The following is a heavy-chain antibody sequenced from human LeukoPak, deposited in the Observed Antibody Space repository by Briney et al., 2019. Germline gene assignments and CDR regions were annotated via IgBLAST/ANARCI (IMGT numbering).Heavy chain of an antibody. Sequence: PGGSLRLSCAASGFTFSSYGMHWVRQAPGKGLEWVAVIWYDGSNKYYADSVKGRLTISRDNSKNTLYLQMNSLRAEDTAVYYCARKYCSGGSCYVGGFDYWGQGTLVTVSS. V-gene: IGHV3-33*01. CDR2: IWYDGSNK. CDR1: GFTFSSYG. D-gene: IGHD2-15*01. CDR3: ARKYCSGGSCYVGGFDY. J-gene: IGHJ4*02.